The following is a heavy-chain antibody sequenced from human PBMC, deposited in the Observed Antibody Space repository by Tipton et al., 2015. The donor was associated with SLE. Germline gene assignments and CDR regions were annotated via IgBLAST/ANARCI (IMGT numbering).Heavy chain of an antibody. Sequence: TLSLTCTVSGGSLSSYYWSWIRQSPEKGLEWIGYLSYSGSTNYNPSLESRVTISVDTSKNQFSLKLSSVTAADTAVYDFATQGYYDSSFDYWGQGTLFTDSS. V-gene: IGHV4-59*08. CDR3: ATQGYYDSSFDY. D-gene: IGHD3-16*01. CDR2: LSYSGST. J-gene: IGHJ4*02. CDR1: GGSLSSYY.